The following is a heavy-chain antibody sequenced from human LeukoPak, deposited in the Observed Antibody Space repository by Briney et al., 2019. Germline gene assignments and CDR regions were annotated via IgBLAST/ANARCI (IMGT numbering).Heavy chain of an antibody. J-gene: IGHJ2*01. CDR1: GFTFSTYA. V-gene: IGHV3-23*01. D-gene: IGHD3-22*01. CDR3: ARERYDSSGHWHFDL. CDR2: IGGRGGNT. Sequence: GGSLRLSCAASGFTFSTYAMSWVRQAPGKGLQWVSTIGGRGGNTYYADSVKGRFTISRDNSKNTLYLQMNSLRAEDTAVHYCARERYDSSGHWHFDLWGRGTLVTVSS.